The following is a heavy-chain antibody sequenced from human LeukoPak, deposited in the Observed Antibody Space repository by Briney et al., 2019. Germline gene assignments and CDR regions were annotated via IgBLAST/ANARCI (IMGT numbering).Heavy chain of an antibody. V-gene: IGHV3-30*03. J-gene: IGHJ4*02. D-gene: IGHD2-15*01. CDR1: GFTFSSYG. Sequence: GRSLRLSCAASGFTFSSYGMHWVRQPPGKGPEWVAYTLYDGKTKYYADSVEGRFNISRDNAKNSLYLQMNSLRAEDTAVYYCARDREDIVVVVAATGGDYWGQGTLVTVSS. CDR3: ARDREDIVVVVAATGGDY. CDR2: TLYDGKTK.